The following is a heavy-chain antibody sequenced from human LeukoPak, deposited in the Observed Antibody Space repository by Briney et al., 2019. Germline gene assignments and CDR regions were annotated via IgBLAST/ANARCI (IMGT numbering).Heavy chain of an antibody. CDR1: GFTFGTYG. Sequence: GGSLRLSRAASGFTFGTYGMSWVRQAPGKGLEWVSATSGNGDSTFYADSVKGRFTISRDNSKNTLYLQMNSLRADDTALYYCAKAYYYDSSGHSSDYWGQGTLVIVSS. D-gene: IGHD3-22*01. CDR2: TSGNGDST. V-gene: IGHV3-23*01. CDR3: AKAYYYDSSGHSSDY. J-gene: IGHJ4*02.